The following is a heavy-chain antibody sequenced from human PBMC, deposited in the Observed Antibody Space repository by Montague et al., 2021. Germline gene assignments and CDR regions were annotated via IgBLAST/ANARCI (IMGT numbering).Heavy chain of an antibody. CDR2: IYYSGST. CDR1: GGYISSYS. D-gene: IGHD4-17*01. Sequence: SETLSLTCTVSGGYISSYSWSWIRQPPGKGLEWIGYIYYSGSTNYNPSLKSRVTISVDTSKNQFSLKLSSVTAADTAVYYCARGTIAYGDYCFDYWGQGTLVTVSS. CDR3: ARGTIAYGDYCFDY. J-gene: IGHJ4*02. V-gene: IGHV4-59*13.